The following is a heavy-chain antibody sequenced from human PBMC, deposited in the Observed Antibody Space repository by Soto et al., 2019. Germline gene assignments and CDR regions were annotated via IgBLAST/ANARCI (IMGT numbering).Heavy chain of an antibody. Sequence: GGSLRLSCAASGFTFSSYGMHWVRQAPGKGLEWVAVISYDGSNKYYADSVKGRFTISRDNSKNTLYLQMNSLRAEDTAVYYCAKDGQQLLSWDFDYWGQGTLVTVSS. D-gene: IGHD6-13*01. CDR1: GFTFSSYG. V-gene: IGHV3-30*18. CDR3: AKDGQQLLSWDFDY. CDR2: ISYDGSNK. J-gene: IGHJ4*02.